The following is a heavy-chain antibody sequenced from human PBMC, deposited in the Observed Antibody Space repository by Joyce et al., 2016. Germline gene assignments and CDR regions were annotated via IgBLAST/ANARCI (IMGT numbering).Heavy chain of an antibody. CDR3: AIPHQNNWHFAL. D-gene: IGHD1/OR15-1a*01. V-gene: IGHV3-73*02. Sequence: QLVESGGGLVQPGGSLKLFCVASGFPFSVSAMHWVRQGSGKRPEWVGRSREKAKTYKTAYGASVKCRFTSSRDNSKNTAYLEMNSLQTYDTAVYYCAIPHQNNWHFALWGRG. CDR2: SREKAKTYKT. CDR1: GFPFSVSA. J-gene: IGHJ2*01.